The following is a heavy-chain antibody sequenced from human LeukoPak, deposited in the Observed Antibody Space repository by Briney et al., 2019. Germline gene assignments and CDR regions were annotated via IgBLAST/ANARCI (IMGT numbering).Heavy chain of an antibody. J-gene: IGHJ3*02. CDR3: ARVDKEDIVVVVAATPSAFDI. V-gene: IGHV3-74*01. CDR2: INNDGSST. Sequence: PGGSLRLSCVASGFTFSSYWMHWVRQAPGKGLVWVSRINNDGSSTNYADSVKGRFTISRDNAKNSLYLQMNSLRAEDTAVYYCARVDKEDIVVVVAATPSAFDIWGQGTMVTVSS. CDR1: GFTFSSYW. D-gene: IGHD2-15*01.